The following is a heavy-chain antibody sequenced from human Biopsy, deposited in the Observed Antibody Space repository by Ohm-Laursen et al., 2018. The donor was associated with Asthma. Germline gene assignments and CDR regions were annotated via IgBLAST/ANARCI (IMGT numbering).Heavy chain of an antibody. CDR2: FYWTGST. D-gene: IGHD6-19*01. CDR3: VRAVRNEQWLAPFDY. J-gene: IGHJ4*02. Sequence: SQSLSLTCGASRGSLRRFNGSRFRQSAETGVEWMGDFYWTGSTNYNPSLKSRITMSVDTSKNRMFLELTSVTAADTAIYYCVRAVRNEQWLAPFDYWGQGKPVTVSS. CDR1: RGSLRRFN. V-gene: IGHV4-4*07.